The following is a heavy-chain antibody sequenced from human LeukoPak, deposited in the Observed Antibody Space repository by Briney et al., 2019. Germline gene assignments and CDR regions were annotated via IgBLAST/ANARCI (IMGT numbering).Heavy chain of an antibody. CDR3: ARGEAAAGPMDYMDV. D-gene: IGHD6-13*01. Sequence: PSETLSLTCAVYGGSFSGYYWSWIRQPPGKGLEWIGEVNHSGSTNYNPSLKSRVTMSVDTSKNQFSLKLSSVTAADTAVYYCARGEAAAGPMDYMDVWDTGATVTVSS. V-gene: IGHV4-34*01. CDR1: GGSFSGYY. J-gene: IGHJ6*03. CDR2: VNHSGST.